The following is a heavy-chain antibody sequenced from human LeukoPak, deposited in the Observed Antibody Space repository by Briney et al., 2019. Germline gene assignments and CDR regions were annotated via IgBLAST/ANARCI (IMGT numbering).Heavy chain of an antibody. Sequence: GGSLRLSCAASAFSLSAYNMNWVRQAPGKGLEWVANIKQDGSEKYYVDSVKGRFTISRDNAKNSLYLQMNSLRAEDTAVYYCARDSGLVAAFDIWGQGTMVTVSS. CDR2: IKQDGSEK. CDR1: AFSLSAYN. D-gene: IGHD6-19*01. V-gene: IGHV3-7*01. CDR3: ARDSGLVAAFDI. J-gene: IGHJ3*02.